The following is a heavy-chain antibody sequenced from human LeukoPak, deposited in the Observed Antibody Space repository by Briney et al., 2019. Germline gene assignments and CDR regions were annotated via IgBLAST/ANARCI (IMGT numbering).Heavy chain of an antibody. CDR1: GFPLNSHF. CDR3: TSLDNSSWYGD. Sequence: PGGAPEPSLAAAGFPLNSHFMTRVRPAPGKGLEWGAVIYSDGTKYYPYSVKGRLTISRHNSKNTLFLQMNSLRAEDTSVDYCTSLDNSSWYGDWGQGTLVTVSS. CDR2: IYSDGTK. V-gene: IGHV3-53*01. J-gene: IGHJ4*02. D-gene: IGHD6-13*01.